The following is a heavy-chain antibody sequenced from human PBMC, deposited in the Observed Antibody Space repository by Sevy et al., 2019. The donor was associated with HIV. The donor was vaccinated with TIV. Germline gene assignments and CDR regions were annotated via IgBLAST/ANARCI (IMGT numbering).Heavy chain of an antibody. CDR3: AKVVRHDSLYYYGMDV. J-gene: IGHJ6*02. CDR1: GFTFSSYA. V-gene: IGHV3-23*01. CDR2: ISGSGGST. Sequence: QGGSLRLSCAASGFTFSSYAMSWVRQAPGKGLEWVSAISGSGGSTYYADSVKGRFTISRDNSKNTLYLQMNSLRAEDTAVYYCAKVVRHDSLYYYGMDVWGQGTTVTVSS. D-gene: IGHD3-3*01.